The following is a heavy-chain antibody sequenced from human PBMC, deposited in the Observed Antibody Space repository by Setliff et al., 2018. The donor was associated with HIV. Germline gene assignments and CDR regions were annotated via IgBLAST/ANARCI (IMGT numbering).Heavy chain of an antibody. D-gene: IGHD3-3*01. CDR2: INHSGST. J-gene: IGHJ3*02. V-gene: IGHV4-34*01. Sequence: SETLSLTCAVYGGSFSGYYWSWIRQPPGKGLEWIGEINHSGSTNYNPSLKSRVAISVDTSKNQFSLKLSSVTAADTAVYYCARRSDFWSEGDAFDIWGQGTMVTVSS. CDR3: ARRSDFWSEGDAFDI. CDR1: GGSFSGYY.